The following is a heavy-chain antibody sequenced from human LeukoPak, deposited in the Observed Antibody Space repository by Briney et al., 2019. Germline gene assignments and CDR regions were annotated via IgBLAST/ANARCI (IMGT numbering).Heavy chain of an antibody. V-gene: IGHV4-59*01. J-gene: IGHJ4*02. D-gene: IGHD5-18*01. Sequence: SETLSLTCTVSGASISSYYWSWIRQPPGKGLEWIGYIYYSGNTNYNPSLKSRVTMSVDTSKNQFSLKLSSVTAADTAVYYCAKYSSGYDFDYWGQGTLVTVSS. CDR1: GASISSYY. CDR2: IYYSGNT. CDR3: AKYSSGYDFDY.